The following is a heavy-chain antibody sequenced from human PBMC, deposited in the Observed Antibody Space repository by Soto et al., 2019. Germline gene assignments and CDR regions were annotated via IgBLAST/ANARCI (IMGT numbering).Heavy chain of an antibody. J-gene: IGHJ5*02. Sequence: PGGSLRLSCAASGFTFSSYAMNWVRQAPGKGLEWVSAISGSGGSTYYADSVKGRFTISRDNSKNTLYLQMNSLRAEDTAVYYYAKFGYCSSTSCSRSWFDPWGQGTLVTVSS. D-gene: IGHD2-2*03. CDR2: ISGSGGST. V-gene: IGHV3-23*01. CDR3: AKFGYCSSTSCSRSWFDP. CDR1: GFTFSSYA.